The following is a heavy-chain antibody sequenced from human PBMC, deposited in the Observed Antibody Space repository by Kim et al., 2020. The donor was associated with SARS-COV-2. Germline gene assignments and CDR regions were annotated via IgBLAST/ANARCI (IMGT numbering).Heavy chain of an antibody. Sequence: SETLSLTCTVSGGSISSSTYYWGWIRQPPGKGLEWIGSISDSGSTYYNPSLKSRVTISGDTSKKQFPLKLSSVTAADTAVYYCAGHTEAVDFQHWGQGTLVTVSS. D-gene: IGHD2-15*01. CDR3: AGHTEAVDFQH. CDR2: ISDSGST. J-gene: IGHJ1*01. V-gene: IGHV4-39*01. CDR1: GGSISSSTYY.